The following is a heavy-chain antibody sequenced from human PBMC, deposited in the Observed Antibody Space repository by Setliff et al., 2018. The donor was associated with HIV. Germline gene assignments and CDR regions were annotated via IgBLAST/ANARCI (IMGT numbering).Heavy chain of an antibody. J-gene: IGHJ3*01. CDR1: GGSFSSTTYS. V-gene: IGHV4-39*01. CDR2: IHSSGTA. Sequence: SETLSLTCTVSGGSFSSTTYSWGWIRQPPGMGLEWIGSIHSSGTADYNPSLKSRVAMSVDTSRSQFSLKLRSVTAADTAVYYCARHKTNYDLYAFDVWGQGTMVTVS. D-gene: IGHD3-3*01. CDR3: ARHKTNYDLYAFDV.